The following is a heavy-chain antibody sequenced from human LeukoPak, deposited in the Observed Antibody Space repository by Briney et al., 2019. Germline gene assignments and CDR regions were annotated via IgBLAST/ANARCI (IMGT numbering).Heavy chain of an antibody. D-gene: IGHD2/OR15-2a*01. Sequence: GGSLRLSCAASGLTVTDNYFSWVRQAPGKGLEWVSVIFPDGRTYHADSVKGRFTISRDRPKNTLLLQMNSLRADDTALYHCARTNTVYGDFDYWGQGILVTVSS. CDR1: GLTVTDNY. J-gene: IGHJ4*02. CDR2: IFPDGRT. V-gene: IGHV3-53*01. CDR3: ARTNTVYGDFDY.